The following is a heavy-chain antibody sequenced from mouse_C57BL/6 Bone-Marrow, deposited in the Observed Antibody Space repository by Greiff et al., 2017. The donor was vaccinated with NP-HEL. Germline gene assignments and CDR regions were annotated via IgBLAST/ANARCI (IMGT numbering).Heavy chain of an antibody. CDR3: ARRSNYLYYFDY. J-gene: IGHJ2*01. D-gene: IGHD2-5*01. CDR2: IDPSDSET. Sequence: QVQLQQPGAELVRPGSSVKLSCKASGYTFTSYWMHWVKQRPIQGLEWIGNIDPSDSETHYNQKFKDKATLTVDKSSSTAYMQLSSLTSEDSAVYYCARRSNYLYYFDYWGQGTTLTVSS. CDR1: GYTFTSYW. V-gene: IGHV1-52*01.